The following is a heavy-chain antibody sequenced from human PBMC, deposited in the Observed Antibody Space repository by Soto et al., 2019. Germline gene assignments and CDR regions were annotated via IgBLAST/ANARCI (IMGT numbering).Heavy chain of an antibody. V-gene: IGHV3-33*01. CDR2: IWYDGSNK. CDR1: GFTFSSYG. D-gene: IGHD3-3*01. J-gene: IGHJ4*02. Sequence: QVQLVESGGGVVQPGRSLRLSCAASGFTFSSYGMHWVRQAPGKGLEWVAVIWYDGSNKYYADSVKGRFTISRDNSKNTLYLQMNSLRSEDTAVYYCARGSLHYDFWSGLYYFDYWGQGTLVTVSS. CDR3: ARGSLHYDFWSGLYYFDY.